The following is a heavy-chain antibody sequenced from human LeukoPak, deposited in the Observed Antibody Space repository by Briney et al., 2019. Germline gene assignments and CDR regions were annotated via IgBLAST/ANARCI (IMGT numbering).Heavy chain of an antibody. D-gene: IGHD5-24*01. V-gene: IGHV4-30-2*01. J-gene: IGHJ4*02. Sequence: SQTLSLTCAVSGGSISSGGYSWSWIRQPPGKGLEWIGYIYHSGSTYYNPSLKSRVTISVDRSKNQFSLKLSSVTAADTAVYYCARGGGDGYRTPTWYYFGYWGQGTLVTVSS. CDR3: ARGGGDGYRTPTWYYFGY. CDR1: GGSISSGGYS. CDR2: IYHSGST.